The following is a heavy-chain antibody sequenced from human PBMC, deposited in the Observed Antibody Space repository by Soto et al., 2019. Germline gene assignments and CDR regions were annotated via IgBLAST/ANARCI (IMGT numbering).Heavy chain of an antibody. J-gene: IGHJ4*02. CDR2: IKSKTDGGTI. D-gene: IGHD6-19*01. V-gene: IGHV3-15*05. CDR1: GFTFNNAW. CDR3: AKDIGGAVAGTFDY. Sequence: EVHLVESGGGLVKPGGSLRLSCEASGFTFNNAWMSWIRQAPGKGLEWVGRIKSKTDGGTIDYAAPVKGRFTISRDNAKNSLYLQMNSLRAEDTALYYCAKDIGGAVAGTFDYWGQGTLVTVSS.